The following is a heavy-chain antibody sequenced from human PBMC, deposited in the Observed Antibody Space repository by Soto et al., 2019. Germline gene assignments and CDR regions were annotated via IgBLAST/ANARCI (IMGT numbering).Heavy chain of an antibody. CDR3: ARGPYYDLIWNYYYMDV. J-gene: IGHJ6*03. V-gene: IGHV4-59*08. CDR1: GGSISGHY. D-gene: IGHD3-16*01. CDR2: IYYSGST. Sequence: QVQLQESGPGLVKPSETLSLSCNVSGGSISGHYWSWVRQTPGKGLEWIGYIYYSGSTNYNPSLKSRVPMSVDTSKNHFSVRLTSVTAADTAVYYCARGPYYDLIWNYYYMDVWGKGTTVTVSS.